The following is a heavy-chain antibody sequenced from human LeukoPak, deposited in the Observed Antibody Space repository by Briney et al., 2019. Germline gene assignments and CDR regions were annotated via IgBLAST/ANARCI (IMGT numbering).Heavy chain of an antibody. Sequence: GASVKVSCKASGYTFLNYDFTWVRQAPGQGLEWMGWISAHNYNTKYAQRFQGRVTMTADTSTTTAYMELRSLGSDDTAVYYCARVGDYGSGSHLFDYWGQGTLVAVSS. D-gene: IGHD3-10*01. CDR1: GYTFLNYD. CDR3: ARVGDYGSGSHLFDY. V-gene: IGHV1-18*01. CDR2: ISAHNYNT. J-gene: IGHJ4*02.